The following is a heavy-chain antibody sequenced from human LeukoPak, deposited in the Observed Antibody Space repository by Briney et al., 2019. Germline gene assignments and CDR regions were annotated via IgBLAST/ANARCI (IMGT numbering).Heavy chain of an antibody. V-gene: IGHV4-59*01. CDR3: ARNPRSGYFPHYHYYGMDV. CDR2: IYYSGTT. D-gene: IGHD3-3*01. Sequence: PSETLSLTCTVSGGSINSYYWSWIRQPPGKGLEWIGCIYYSGTTNYNPSLKSRVIISVDTSKNQFSLKLSSVTAANTAVYYCARNPRSGYFPHYHYYGMDVWGQGTTVTVSS. CDR1: GGSINSYY. J-gene: IGHJ6*02.